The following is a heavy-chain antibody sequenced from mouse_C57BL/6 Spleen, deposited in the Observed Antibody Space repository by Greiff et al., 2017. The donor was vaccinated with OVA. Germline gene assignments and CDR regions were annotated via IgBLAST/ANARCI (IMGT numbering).Heavy chain of an antibody. CDR2: IHPNSGST. CDR3: ARRGLTTDFDY. J-gene: IGHJ2*01. V-gene: IGHV1-64*01. D-gene: IGHD1-1*01. Sequence: QVHVKQPGAELVKPGASVKLSCKASGYTFTSYWMHWVKQRPGQGLEWIGMIHPNSGSTNYNEKFKSKATLTVDKSSSTAYMQLSSLTSEDSAVYYCARRGLTTDFDYWGQGTTLTVSS. CDR1: GYTFTSYW.